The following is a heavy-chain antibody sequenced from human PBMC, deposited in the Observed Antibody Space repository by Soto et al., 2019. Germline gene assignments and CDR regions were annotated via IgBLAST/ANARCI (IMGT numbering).Heavy chain of an antibody. D-gene: IGHD6-13*01. CDR1: GGSFSGYY. Sequence: SETLSLTCAVYGGSFSGYYWSWIRQPPGKGLEWIGEINHSGSTNYNPSLKSRVTISVDTSKNQFSLKLSSVTAADTAVYYCARATQEYSSSSASGWFDPCGQGTLVTVSS. CDR3: ARATQEYSSSSASGWFDP. J-gene: IGHJ5*02. CDR2: INHSGST. V-gene: IGHV4-34*01.